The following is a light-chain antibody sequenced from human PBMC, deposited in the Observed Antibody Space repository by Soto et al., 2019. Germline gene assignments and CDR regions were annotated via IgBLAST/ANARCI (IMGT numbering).Light chain of an antibody. CDR1: SSDVGGYNY. Sequence: QSALTQPASVSGSPGQSITISCTGTSSDVGGYNYVSWYQQHPGKAPKLRIYGVTNRPSGVSNRFSGSKSGNTASLTISGLQAEDEADYYCSSYTSSTTRSVVFGGGTKLTVL. V-gene: IGLV2-14*01. CDR3: SSYTSSTTRSVV. CDR2: GVT. J-gene: IGLJ2*01.